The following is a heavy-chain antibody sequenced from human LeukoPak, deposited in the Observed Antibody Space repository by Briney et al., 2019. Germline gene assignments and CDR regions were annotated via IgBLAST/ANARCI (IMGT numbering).Heavy chain of an antibody. J-gene: IGHJ4*02. CDR2: IKQDGSEK. CDR3: ARRRDDYNRGYYFDY. CDR1: GFTFSSYW. Sequence: PGGSLRLSCAASGFTFSSYWMSWVRQAPGKGLEWVADIKQDGSEKYYVDSVKGRFTISRDNAKNSLYLQMNSLRAEDTAVYYCARRRDDYNRGYYFDYWGQGTRVTVSS. D-gene: IGHD5-24*01. V-gene: IGHV3-7*01.